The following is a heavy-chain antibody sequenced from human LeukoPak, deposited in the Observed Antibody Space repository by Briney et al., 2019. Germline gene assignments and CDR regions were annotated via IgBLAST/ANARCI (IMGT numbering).Heavy chain of an antibody. CDR1: GFTVSSNY. J-gene: IGHJ3*02. CDR2: IYRGGST. V-gene: IGHV3-66*01. Sequence: PGGSLRLSCAAPGFTVSSNYMSWVRQAPGKGLEWVSVIYRGGSTYYADSVKGRFTISRDNSNNTLFLQMNSLRAEDTAVYYCARDPGGCGGDCYSAFDIWGQGTMVTVSS. D-gene: IGHD2-21*02. CDR3: ARDPGGCGGDCYSAFDI.